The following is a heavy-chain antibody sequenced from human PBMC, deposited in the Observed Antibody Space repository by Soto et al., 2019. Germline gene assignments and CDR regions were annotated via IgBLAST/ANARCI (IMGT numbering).Heavy chain of an antibody. V-gene: IGHV1-46*01. CDR2: INPSGGST. Sequence: ASVKVSCKASGYTFTSYYMHWVRQAPGQGLEWMGIINPSGGSTSYAQKFQGRVTMTRDTSTSTVYMELSSLRSEDTAVYYCARDRERFLEWLSLDVWGQGTTVTVSS. CDR3: ARDRERFLEWLSLDV. J-gene: IGHJ6*02. D-gene: IGHD3-3*01. CDR1: GYTFTSYY.